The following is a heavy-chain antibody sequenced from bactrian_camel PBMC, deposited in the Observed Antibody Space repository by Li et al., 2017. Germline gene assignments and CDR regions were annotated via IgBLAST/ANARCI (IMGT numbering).Heavy chain of an antibody. CDR2: IDRDGGT. CDR1: GADHRMWC. J-gene: IGHJ4*01. CDR3: AAVLHELASYCSGGFSPDEYNH. V-gene: IGHV3S53*01. D-gene: IGHD2*01. Sequence: HVQLVESGGGSVQAGGSLRLNCAISGADHRMWCMAWFRQAPGKEREGIAAIDRDGGTSYLDSVKGRFTISKENAENSMSLQTKNLKPEVTAMYYCAAVLHELASYCSGGFSPDEYNHWGSGTQVTVSS.